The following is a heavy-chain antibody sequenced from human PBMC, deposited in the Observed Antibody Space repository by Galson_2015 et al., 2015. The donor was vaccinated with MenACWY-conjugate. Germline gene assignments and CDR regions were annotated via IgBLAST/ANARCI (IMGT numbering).Heavy chain of an antibody. V-gene: IGHV1-2*04. CDR2: INPNSGGT. Sequence: SVKVSCKASGYTFTGYYMHWVRQAPGQGLEWMGWINPNSGGTNYAQKFQGWVTMTRDTSISTAYMELSRLSSVTAADTAVYYCARATAVAGTIVAFEIWGQGTMVTVSS. CDR3: ARATAVAGTIVAFEI. CDR1: GYTFTGYY. D-gene: IGHD6-19*01. J-gene: IGHJ3*02.